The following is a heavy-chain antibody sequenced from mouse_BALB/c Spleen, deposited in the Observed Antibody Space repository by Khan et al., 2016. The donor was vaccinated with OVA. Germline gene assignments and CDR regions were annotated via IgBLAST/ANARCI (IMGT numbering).Heavy chain of an antibody. CDR2: ISYSGNT. V-gene: IGHV3-2*02. CDR3: ARVYGGDFDY. J-gene: IGHJ2*01. Sequence: EVKLLESGPGLVKPSQSLSLTCTVTGYSITSDYAWNWIRQFPGNKLEWMGYISYSGNTKYNPSLKSRISVTQDTSKNQIFLQLNSVTAEDTATYYCARVYGGDFDYWGQGTTLTVSS. D-gene: IGHD2-10*02. CDR1: GYSITSDYA.